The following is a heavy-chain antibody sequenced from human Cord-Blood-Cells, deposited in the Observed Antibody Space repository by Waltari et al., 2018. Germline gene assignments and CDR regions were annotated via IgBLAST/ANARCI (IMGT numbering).Heavy chain of an antibody. CDR2: IYYSGST. J-gene: IGHJ4*02. D-gene: IGHD3-3*01. Sequence: QLQLQESGPGLVKPSETLSLTCTVSGGSLSSSSYYWGWSRHPPGEGLGWIGKIYYSGSTYADPSLKSRVTISVDTSKDQFFLRLSSVTAADTAVYYCASRWAYDFWSGYYFDYWGQGTLVTVSS. CDR3: ASRWAYDFWSGYYFDY. V-gene: IGHV4-39*01. CDR1: GGSLSSSSYY.